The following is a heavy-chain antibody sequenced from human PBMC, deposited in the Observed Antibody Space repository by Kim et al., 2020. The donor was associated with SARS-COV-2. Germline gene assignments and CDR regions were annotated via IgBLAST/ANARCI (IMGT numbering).Heavy chain of an antibody. J-gene: IGHJ4*02. CDR3: AKASQRRAIDY. Sequence: GGSLRLSCGASGFTFSRYGMHWVRQAPGKGLEWVAVISANGKDQYYTESVKGRFTISRDKSKNTVYLQMNSLRGDDTAVYHCAKASQRRAIDYWGQGTLV. V-gene: IGHV3-33*03. D-gene: IGHD3-10*01. CDR2: ISANGKDQ. CDR1: GFTFSRYG.